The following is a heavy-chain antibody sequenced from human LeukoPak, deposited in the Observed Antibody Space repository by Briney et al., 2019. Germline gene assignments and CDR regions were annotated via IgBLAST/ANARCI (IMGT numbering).Heavy chain of an antibody. D-gene: IGHD5-12*01. CDR2: IYYSGST. V-gene: IGHV4-59*11. J-gene: IGHJ4*02. Sequence: SETLSLTCTVSGGSISSHYWSWIRQPPGKGLEWIGYIYYSGSTNYNPSLKSRVTISVDTSKNQFSLKLSSVTAADTAVYYCARSPVAMVFDYWGQGTLVTVSS. CDR3: ARSPVAMVFDY. CDR1: GGSISSHY.